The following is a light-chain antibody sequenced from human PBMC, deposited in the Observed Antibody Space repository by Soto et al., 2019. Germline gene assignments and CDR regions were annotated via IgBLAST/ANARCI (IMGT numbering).Light chain of an antibody. CDR1: QSVSSNY. Sequence: ETVLTQSPGTLSLSPGERATLSCRASQSVSSNYLAWYQQKPGQAHRLLIYGASTRATAIPDRFSGSGSGTDFTLTISRLEPEDFAVYYCQQFGRSPPSWTFGQGTKVEIK. V-gene: IGKV3-20*01. J-gene: IGKJ1*01. CDR2: GAS. CDR3: QQFGRSPPSWT.